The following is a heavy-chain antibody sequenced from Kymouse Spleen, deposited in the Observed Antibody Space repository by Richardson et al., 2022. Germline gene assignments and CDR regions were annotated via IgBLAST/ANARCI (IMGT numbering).Heavy chain of an antibody. CDR3: AKGGIAVAGPFDY. CDR2: ISYDGSNK. CDR1: GFTFSSYG. D-gene: IGHD6-19*01. J-gene: IGHJ4*02. V-gene: IGHV3-30*18. Sequence: QVQLVESGGGVVQPGRSLRLSCAASGFTFSSYGMHWVRQAPGKGLEWVAVISYDGSNKYYADSVKGRFTISRDNSKNTLYLQMNSLRAEDTAVYYCAKGGIAVAGPFDYWGQGTLVTVSS.